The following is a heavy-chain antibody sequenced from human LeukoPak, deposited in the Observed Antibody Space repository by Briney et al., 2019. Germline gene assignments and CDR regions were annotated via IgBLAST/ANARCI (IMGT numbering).Heavy chain of an antibody. CDR2: LSAGSGTI. Sequence: PGGSLRLSCAASGFIFSSYEMNWVRQAPGKGLEWVSYLSAGSGTIYYADSVKGRFTISRDNAKNSLYLQMNSLRDEDTAVYYCARASRSGSYYFDYWGQGTVVTVSS. CDR1: GFIFSSYE. CDR3: ARASRSGSYYFDY. D-gene: IGHD3-10*01. V-gene: IGHV3-48*02. J-gene: IGHJ4*02.